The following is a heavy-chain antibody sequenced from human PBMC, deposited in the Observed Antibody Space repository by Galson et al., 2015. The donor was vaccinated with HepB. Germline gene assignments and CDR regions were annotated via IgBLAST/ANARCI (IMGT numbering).Heavy chain of an antibody. Sequence: QSGAEVKKPGESLKISCKGSGYSFTSYWIGWVRQMPGKGLEWMGIIYPGDSNTKYSPSFQGQVTISADKSISTAYLQWSSLKASDTAMYYCARHARITIFGVVKDYYYMDVWGKGTTVTVSS. CDR2: IYPGDSNT. CDR3: ARHARITIFGVVKDYYYMDV. CDR1: GYSFTSYW. V-gene: IGHV5-51*01. D-gene: IGHD3-3*01. J-gene: IGHJ6*03.